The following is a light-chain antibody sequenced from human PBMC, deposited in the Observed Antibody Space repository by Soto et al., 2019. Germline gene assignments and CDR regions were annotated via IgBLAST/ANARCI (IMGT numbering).Light chain of an antibody. CDR1: QSVSSNS. Sequence: ESVLTQSPGTLSLSPGDRATLSCRASQSVSSNSLAWYQQKPGQAPRLLIYGSSIRATGIPDRFSGSGSGTDFTFTIRSLEPEDFAMYFCHQYGSSPRTFGQGTKVEIK. CDR3: HQYGSSPRT. J-gene: IGKJ1*01. V-gene: IGKV3-20*01. CDR2: GSS.